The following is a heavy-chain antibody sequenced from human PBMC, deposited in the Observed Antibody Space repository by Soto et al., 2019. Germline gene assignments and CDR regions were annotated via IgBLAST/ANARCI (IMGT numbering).Heavy chain of an antibody. D-gene: IGHD3-3*01. V-gene: IGHV2-5*02. CDR1: GFSLSTSGVG. CDR2: IYWDDDK. Sequence: QITLKESGPTLVKPTQTLTLTCTFSGFSLSTSGVGVGWIRQPPGKALEWLALIYWDDDKRYSPSLKSRLTITKDPSTNQVVLTMTNMDPVDTAPYYCAHYPNRVEAHWGQGTLVTVSS. CDR3: AHYPNRVEAH. J-gene: IGHJ4*02.